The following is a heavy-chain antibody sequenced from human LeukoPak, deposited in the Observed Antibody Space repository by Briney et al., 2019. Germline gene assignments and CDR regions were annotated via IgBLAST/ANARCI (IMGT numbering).Heavy chain of an antibody. CDR3: TRDRPPYYDSSGYHDY. V-gene: IGHV3-49*04. CDR2: IRSKAYGGTT. D-gene: IGHD3-22*01. CDR1: GFTFSSYA. J-gene: IGHJ4*02. Sequence: AGGSLRLSCAASGFTFSSYAMSWVRQAPGKGLEWVGFIRSKAYGGTTEYAASVKGRFTISRDDSKSIAYLQMNSLKTEDTAVYYCTRDRPPYYDSSGYHDYWGQGTLVTVSS.